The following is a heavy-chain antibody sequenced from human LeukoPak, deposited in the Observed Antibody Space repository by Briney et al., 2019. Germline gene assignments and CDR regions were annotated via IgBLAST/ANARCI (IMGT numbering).Heavy chain of an antibody. J-gene: IGHJ4*01. D-gene: IGHD3-3*01. CDR1: GYTFTSYG. CDR3: ARKGSWSGYGCDY. V-gene: IGHV1-18*01. Sequence: GASVTVSFKASGYTFTSYGFCWVRQAHGQGLEWMGWSCAYNGKTNNAQKLQGRVIMTTDTSTSTAYMAMRSLRSDAKAVYYCARKGSWSGYGCDYWGQGTLVTVSS. CDR2: SCAYNGKT.